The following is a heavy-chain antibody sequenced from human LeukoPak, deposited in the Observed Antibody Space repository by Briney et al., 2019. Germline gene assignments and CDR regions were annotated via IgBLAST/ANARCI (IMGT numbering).Heavy chain of an antibody. CDR3: TTVWVATKKLIDY. CDR2: IKSKTDGGTT. V-gene: IGHV3-15*01. D-gene: IGHD5-12*01. CDR1: GFTFSNAW. Sequence: NPGGSLRLSRAASGFTFSNAWMSWVRQAPGKGLEWVGRIKSKTDGGTTDYAAPVKGRFTISRDDSKNTLYLQMNSLKTEDTAVYYCTTVWVATKKLIDYWGQGTLVTVSS. J-gene: IGHJ4*02.